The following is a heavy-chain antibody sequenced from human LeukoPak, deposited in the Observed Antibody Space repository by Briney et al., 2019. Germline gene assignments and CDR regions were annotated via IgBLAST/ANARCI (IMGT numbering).Heavy chain of an antibody. Sequence: PGGSVRLSCAASGFTFSSYSMNWVRQAPGKGLEWVSSISSSSSYIYYADSVKGRFTISRDNSKNTLYLQMNSLRAEDTAVYYCAKKTIVGATVDAFDIWGQGTMVTVSS. J-gene: IGHJ3*02. CDR2: ISSSSSYI. CDR1: GFTFSSYS. V-gene: IGHV3-21*01. D-gene: IGHD1-26*01. CDR3: AKKTIVGATVDAFDI.